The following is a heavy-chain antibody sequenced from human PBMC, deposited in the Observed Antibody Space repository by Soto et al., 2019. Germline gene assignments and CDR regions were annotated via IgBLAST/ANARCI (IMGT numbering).Heavy chain of an antibody. CDR1: GGSLTNFY. V-gene: IGHV4-59*08. CDR3: ARLHVWTGHPEDY. Sequence: SETLSLTCAVSGGSLTNFYWNWFRQPPGKGLEWIGYIYYTGDTNYNPSLMSRVTMSVDTSKNQFSLKLTSVTATDTAVYYCARLHVWTGHPEDYWGPGVLVNVSS. J-gene: IGHJ4*02. CDR2: IYYTGDT. D-gene: IGHD3-3*02.